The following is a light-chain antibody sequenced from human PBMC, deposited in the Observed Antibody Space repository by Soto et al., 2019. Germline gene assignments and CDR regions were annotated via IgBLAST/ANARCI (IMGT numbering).Light chain of an antibody. Sequence: QSVLTQPASVSGSPGQSITISCTGTNSDVGGYNFVSWYQQHPGKAPKLMIYDVSNRPSGVSNRFSGSKSGNTASLNISGLQAEYEADYYCSSYTSSSIPYVFGIGTKLTVL. CDR3: SSYTSSSIPYV. J-gene: IGLJ1*01. V-gene: IGLV2-14*01. CDR1: NSDVGGYNF. CDR2: DVS.